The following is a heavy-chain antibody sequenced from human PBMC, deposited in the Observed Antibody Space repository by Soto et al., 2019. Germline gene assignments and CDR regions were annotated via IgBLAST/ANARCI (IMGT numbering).Heavy chain of an antibody. J-gene: IGHJ4*02. D-gene: IGHD2-15*01. V-gene: IGHV3-30*18. Sequence: QVHLVESGGGVVQPGQSLRLSCAASGFNFNTYAMHWLRQAPGKGLEWVAIISYDATNKFYGDSVKGRFTISRDNSKNTLYHPTNNMRPDDTAVYYCAKTDPGGRCSAIGSPDYWGQVTLVTVSS. CDR2: ISYDATNK. CDR1: GFNFNTYA. CDR3: AKTDPGGRCSAIGSPDY.